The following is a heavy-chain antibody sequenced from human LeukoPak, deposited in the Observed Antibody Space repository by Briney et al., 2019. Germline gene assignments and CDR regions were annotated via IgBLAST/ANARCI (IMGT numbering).Heavy chain of an antibody. CDR2: ITAYNDNT. V-gene: IGHV1-18*01. J-gene: IGHJ4*02. CDR1: GYTFSSYG. Sequence: ASVKVSCKASGYTFSSYGISWVRQAPGQGLEWMGWITAYNDNTNYAQKLQGRVTMTTDTSTSTAYMELRSLRSDDTAVYYCARALLWFGEPSHIDYWGQGTLVTASS. D-gene: IGHD3-10*01. CDR3: ARALLWFGEPSHIDY.